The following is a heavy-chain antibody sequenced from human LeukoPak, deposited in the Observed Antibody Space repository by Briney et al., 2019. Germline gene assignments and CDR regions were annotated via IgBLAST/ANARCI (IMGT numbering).Heavy chain of an antibody. CDR3: ARHDYDSSGHRRDYYFDY. CDR2: VIHSGTT. J-gene: IGHJ4*02. D-gene: IGHD3-22*01. Sequence: SETLSLTCTVSGGSITGSTYCWGWIRQPPGKGLEWIVSVIHSGTTYYNPSLRSRVIVSMDTSRKQFSLRLSSVTAADTAVYYCARHDYDSSGHRRDYYFDYWSQGTLVTVFS. V-gene: IGHV4-39*01. CDR1: GGSITGSTYC.